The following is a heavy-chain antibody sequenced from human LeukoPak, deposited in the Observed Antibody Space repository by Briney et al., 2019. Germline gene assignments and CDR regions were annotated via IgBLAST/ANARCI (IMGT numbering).Heavy chain of an antibody. V-gene: IGHV3-53*04. Sequence: GGSLRLSCAASGFTFGSYWMSWVRQAPGKGLEWVSVIYSGGSTYYADSVKGRFTISRHNSKNTLYLQMNSLRAEDTAVYYCARERSDSSGYYVDYWGQGTLVTVSS. CDR1: GFTFGSYW. D-gene: IGHD3-22*01. CDR3: ARERSDSSGYYVDY. J-gene: IGHJ4*02. CDR2: IYSGGST.